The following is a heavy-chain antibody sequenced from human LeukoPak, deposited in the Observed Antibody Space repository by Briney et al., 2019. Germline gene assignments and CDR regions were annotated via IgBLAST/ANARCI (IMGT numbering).Heavy chain of an antibody. CDR3: ARGLQGNYYDSSGYHYFDY. J-gene: IGHJ4*02. D-gene: IGHD3-22*01. V-gene: IGHV3-11*06. CDR2: ISSSSSYT. Sequence: PGGSLRLSCAASGLTFSDYYMSWIRQAPGKGLEWVSYISSSSSYTNYADSVKGRFTISRDNAKNSLYLQMNSLRAEDTAVYYCARGLQGNYYDSSGYHYFDYWGQGTLVTVSS. CDR1: GLTFSDYY.